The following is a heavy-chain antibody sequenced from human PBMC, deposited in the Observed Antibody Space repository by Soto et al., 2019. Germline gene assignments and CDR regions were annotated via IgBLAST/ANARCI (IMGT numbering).Heavy chain of an antibody. CDR3: AKDKAGVTMVGGPQALDN. V-gene: IGHV3-23*01. CDR2: ISGSGGST. Sequence: EVQLLESGGGLVQPGGSLRLSCAASGFTFSSYAMSWVRQAPGKGLEWVSAISGSGGSTYYADSVKGRFTIPRDNSKNTLYLQMNSLRAEDTAVYYCAKDKAGVTMVGGPQALDNWGQGPLVPVSS. CDR1: GFTFSSYA. J-gene: IGHJ4*02. D-gene: IGHD3-10*01.